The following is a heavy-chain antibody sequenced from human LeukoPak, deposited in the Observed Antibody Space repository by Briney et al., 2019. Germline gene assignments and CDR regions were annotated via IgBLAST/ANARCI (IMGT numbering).Heavy chain of an antibody. V-gene: IGHV4-59*11. J-gene: IGHJ4*02. CDR2: IYYSGST. CDR3: ARARDYSNFDY. Sequence: SETLSLTCNVSGDSISSHYWNWIRQPPGKGLEWIGYIYYSGSTNHNPSLKSRVTLTVDTSKNQLSLKLSSVTAADTAVYYCARARDYSNFDYWGQGTLVTVSS. D-gene: IGHD4-11*01. CDR1: GDSISSHY.